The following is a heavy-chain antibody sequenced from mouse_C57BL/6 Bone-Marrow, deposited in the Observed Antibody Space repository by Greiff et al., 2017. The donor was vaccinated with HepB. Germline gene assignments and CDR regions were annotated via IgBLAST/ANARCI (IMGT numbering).Heavy chain of an antibody. CDR2: IYPGNSDT. D-gene: IGHD1-1*01. CDR3: THITTVASHWYFDV. V-gene: IGHV1-5*01. Sequence: SGTVLARPGASVKMSCKTSGYTFTSYWMHWVKQRPGQGLEWIGAIYPGNSDTSYNQKFKGKAKLTAVTSASTAYMELSSLTNEDSAVYYCTHITTVASHWYFDVWGTGTTVTVSS. CDR1: GYTFTSYW. J-gene: IGHJ1*03.